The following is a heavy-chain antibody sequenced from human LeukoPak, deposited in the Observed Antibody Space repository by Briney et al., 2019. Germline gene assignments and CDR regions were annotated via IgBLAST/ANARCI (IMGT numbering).Heavy chain of an antibody. J-gene: IGHJ4*02. D-gene: IGHD3-22*01. Sequence: GGSLRLSCVASGFTFSTYGMSWVRQAPGKGLEWVSAISGSGGSTYYADSVKGRFTISRDNSKNTLYLQMNSLRAEDTAVYYCAKDSGSGYYLWGQGTLVTVSS. CDR2: ISGSGGST. CDR3: AKDSGSGYYL. CDR1: GFTFSTYG. V-gene: IGHV3-23*01.